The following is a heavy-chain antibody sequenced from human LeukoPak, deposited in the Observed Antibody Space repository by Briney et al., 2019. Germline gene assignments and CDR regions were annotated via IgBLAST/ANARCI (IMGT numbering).Heavy chain of an antibody. J-gene: IGHJ4*02. CDR1: GGSITGYF. Sequence: NPSETLSLTCTVSGGSITGYFWSWFRQPAGKSLEWIGRIYSSGRTGYNPSLKSRVTLSVDTSKNQFSLKLSSMTAADTAMYYCARGLYGLSDYWGQGALVTVSP. D-gene: IGHD4-17*01. CDR3: ARGLYGLSDY. V-gene: IGHV4-4*07. CDR2: IYSSGRT.